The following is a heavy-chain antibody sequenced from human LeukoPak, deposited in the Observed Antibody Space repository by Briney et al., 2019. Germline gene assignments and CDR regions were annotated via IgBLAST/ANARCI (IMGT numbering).Heavy chain of an antibody. CDR2: ISASGGST. V-gene: IGHV3-23*01. Sequence: GGSLRLSCAASGFTFGSYGMSWVRLAPGKGLEWVSAISASGGSTYYADSVKGRFTISRDNSKNTLYLQMNSLRAEDTAVYYCARVGEWETERGYFDYWGQGTLVTVSS. D-gene: IGHD1-26*01. CDR1: GFTFGSYG. CDR3: ARVGEWETERGYFDY. J-gene: IGHJ4*02.